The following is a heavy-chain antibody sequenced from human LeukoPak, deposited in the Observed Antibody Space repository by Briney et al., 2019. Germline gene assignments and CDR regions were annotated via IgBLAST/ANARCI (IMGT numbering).Heavy chain of an antibody. Sequence: HPGGSLRLSCAASGFTVSRNYMSWVRQAPGKGLEWVSVIYSGGSTYYADSVKGRFTISRDNSKNTLYLQMNSLRAEDTAVYYCARDLVRDFDYWSQGTLVTVSS. CDR1: GFTVSRNY. CDR3: ARDLVRDFDY. D-gene: IGHD3-10*01. V-gene: IGHV3-66*02. J-gene: IGHJ4*02. CDR2: IYSGGST.